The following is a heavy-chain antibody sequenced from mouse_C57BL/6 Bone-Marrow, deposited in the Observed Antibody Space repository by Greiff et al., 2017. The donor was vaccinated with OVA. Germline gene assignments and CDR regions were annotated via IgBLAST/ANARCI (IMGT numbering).Heavy chain of an antibody. CDR2: IYPGDGDT. J-gene: IGHJ2*01. V-gene: IGHV1-81*01. CDR3: AELGRGY. Sequence: VQLQQSGAELARPGASVKLSCKASGYTFTSYGISWVKQRTGQGLEWIGRIYPGDGDTNYNGKFKGKATLTADKSSSTAYMQLSSLTSEDSAVYFCAELGRGYWGQGTTLTVSS. D-gene: IGHD4-1*01. CDR1: GYTFTSYG.